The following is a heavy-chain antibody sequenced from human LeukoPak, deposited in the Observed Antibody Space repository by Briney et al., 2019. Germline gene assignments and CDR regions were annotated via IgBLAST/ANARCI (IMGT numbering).Heavy chain of an antibody. J-gene: IGHJ4*02. V-gene: IGHV3-30-3*01. D-gene: IGHD6-19*01. CDR2: ISYDGSNK. CDR1: GFTFSRYA. CDR3: AKDLYSSGNRLDY. Sequence: PGGSLRLSRAASGFTFSRYAMHWVRQAPGKGLEWVAVISYDGSNKNYADSVKGRFTISRDNSKNTLYLQMNSLRAEDTAVYYCAKDLYSSGNRLDYWGQGTLVTVSS.